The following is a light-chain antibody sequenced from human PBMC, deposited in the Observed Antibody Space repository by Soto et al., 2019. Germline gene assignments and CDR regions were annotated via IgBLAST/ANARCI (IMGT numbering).Light chain of an antibody. CDR1: KNDIGVYDF. CDR2: EVV. J-gene: IGLJ1*01. Sequence: QSVLTQPPSASESPGQSVTISCTGTKNDIGVYDFVSWYQHHPGKAPRLIIYEVVQRPSGDPHRFSGSKSGNTASLTVSGLQAADEADYFCKSYAGSNTYVFGSGTKVTVL. CDR3: KSYAGSNTYV. V-gene: IGLV2-8*01.